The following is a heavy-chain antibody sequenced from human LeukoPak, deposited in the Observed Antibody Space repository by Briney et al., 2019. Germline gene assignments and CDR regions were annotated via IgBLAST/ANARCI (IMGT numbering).Heavy chain of an antibody. Sequence: VKVSCKASGGTFSSYAISWVRQAPGQGLEWMGGIIPIFGTANYAQKFQGRVTITADESTSTAYMELRSLRSDDTAVYYCARAGAVVDNWFDPWGQGTLVTVSS. D-gene: IGHD2-15*01. CDR2: IIPIFGTA. V-gene: IGHV1-69*01. J-gene: IGHJ5*02. CDR3: ARAGAVVDNWFDP. CDR1: GGTFSSYA.